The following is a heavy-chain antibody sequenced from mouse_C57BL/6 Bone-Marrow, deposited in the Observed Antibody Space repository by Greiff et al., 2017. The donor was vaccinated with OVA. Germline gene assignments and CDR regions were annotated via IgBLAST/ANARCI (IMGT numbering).Heavy chain of an antibody. D-gene: IGHD1-2*01. J-gene: IGHJ4*01. CDR2: ISDGGSYT. CDR1: GFTFSSYA. CDR3: AGTAHYYAMDY. Sequence: DVMLVESGGGLVKPGGSLKLSCAASGFTFSSYAMSWVRQTPEKRLEWVATISDGGSYTYYPDNVKGRFTISRDNAKNNLYLQMSHLKSEDTAMYYCAGTAHYYAMDYWGQGTSVTVSS. V-gene: IGHV5-4*03.